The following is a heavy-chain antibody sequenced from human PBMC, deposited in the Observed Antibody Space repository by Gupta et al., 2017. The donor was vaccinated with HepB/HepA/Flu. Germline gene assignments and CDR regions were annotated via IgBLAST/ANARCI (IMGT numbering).Heavy chain of an antibody. Sequence: EVQLVESGGGLVKPGGSLRLSCAASGFTFSTYGMNWVRQAPGRGLEWVSSISSSTSYIYYGDSVKGRFTISRDNAKNSLYLQMNSLRAEDTAVYYCARGPQIKKLGSLDYWGQGSLVTVSS. CDR2: ISSSTSYI. CDR3: ARGPQIKKLGSLDY. CDR1: GFTFSTYG. D-gene: IGHD3-10*01. J-gene: IGHJ4*02. V-gene: IGHV3-21*01.